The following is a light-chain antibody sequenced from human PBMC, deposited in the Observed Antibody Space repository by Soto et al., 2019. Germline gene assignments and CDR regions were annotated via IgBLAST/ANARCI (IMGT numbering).Light chain of an antibody. CDR3: QQYTSWQT. Sequence: EIVMTQSPASLSVSPGGRATLSCRASRDISNNLAWYQQRPGQPPRLLIYGASTRATGVPARFSGSGGGTDFTLTIRGLQSDDFAVYYCQQYTSWQTFGQGNQVDIK. CDR1: RDISNN. J-gene: IGKJ1*01. CDR2: GAS. V-gene: IGKV3-15*01.